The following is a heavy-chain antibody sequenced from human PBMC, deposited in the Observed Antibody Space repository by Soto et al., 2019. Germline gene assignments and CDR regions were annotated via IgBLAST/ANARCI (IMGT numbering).Heavy chain of an antibody. Sequence: ASVKVSCKASGYSFTSLDINWVRQTAGQGLEWMGWMDPSTGRTGYAQKFQGRVTMTRDTSINTAYMELTTLTSDDTASYYCARGISAGVDYWRQGILVTVSS. CDR2: MDPSTGRT. J-gene: IGHJ4*02. CDR3: ARGISAGVDY. V-gene: IGHV1-8*01. D-gene: IGHD1-26*01. CDR1: GYSFTSLD.